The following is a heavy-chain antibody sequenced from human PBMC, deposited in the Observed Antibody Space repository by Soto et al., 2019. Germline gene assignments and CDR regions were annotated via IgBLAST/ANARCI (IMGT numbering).Heavy chain of an antibody. J-gene: IGHJ6*03. D-gene: IGHD6-6*01. V-gene: IGHV4-59*01. CDR3: ARGISSSWPFYYYYYMDV. Sequence: YWSWIRQPPGKGLEWIGYIYYSGSTNYNPSLKSRVTISVDTSKNQFSLKLSSVTAADTAVYYCARGISSSWPFYYYYYMDVWGKGTTVTVSS. CDR2: IYYSGST. CDR1: Y.